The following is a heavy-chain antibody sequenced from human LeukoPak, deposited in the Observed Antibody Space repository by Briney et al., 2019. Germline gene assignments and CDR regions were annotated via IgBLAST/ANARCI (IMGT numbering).Heavy chain of an antibody. CDR2: ISSSSSYI. D-gene: IGHD6-13*01. V-gene: IGHV3-21*01. CDR3: ARDQTGSSWYYDYYGMDV. J-gene: IGHJ6*02. Sequence: GGSLRLSCAASGFTFSSYSMNWVRQAPGKGLEWVSSISSSSSYIYYADSVKGRFTISRDNAKNSLYLQMNSLRAEDTAVYYCARDQTGSSWYYDYYGMDVWGQGTTVTVSS. CDR1: GFTFSSYS.